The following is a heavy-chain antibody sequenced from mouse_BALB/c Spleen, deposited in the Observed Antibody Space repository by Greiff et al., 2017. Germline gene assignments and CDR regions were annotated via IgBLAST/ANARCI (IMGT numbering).Heavy chain of an antibody. J-gene: IGHJ4*01. CDR3: ARSYPGGRGAMDY. CDR2: IYPGDGDT. V-gene: IGHV1-87*01. D-gene: IGHD3-3*01. Sequence: VQLQQSGAELARPGASVKLSCKASGYTFTSYWMQWVKQRPGQGLEWIGAIYPGDGDTRYTQKFKVKATLTADKSSSTAYMQLSSLASEDSAVYYCARSYPGGRGAMDYWGQGTSVTVSS. CDR1: GYTFTSYW.